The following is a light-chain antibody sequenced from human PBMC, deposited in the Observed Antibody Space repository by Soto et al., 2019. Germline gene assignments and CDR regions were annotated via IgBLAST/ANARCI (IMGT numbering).Light chain of an antibody. Sequence: QSALAQPPSASGSPGQSVTISCTGSGSDIGAYNFVSWYQQHPGKAPKLMIFGVTDRPSGVPDRFSGSKSGNTASLTVSGLQADDADVYYCYSSAGRNIWVFGGGTKLTVL. CDR3: YSSAGRNIWV. CDR2: GVT. CDR1: GSDIGAYNF. V-gene: IGLV2-8*01. J-gene: IGLJ3*02.